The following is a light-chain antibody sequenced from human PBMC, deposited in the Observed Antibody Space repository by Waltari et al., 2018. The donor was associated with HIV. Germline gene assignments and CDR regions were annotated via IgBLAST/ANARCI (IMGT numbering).Light chain of an antibody. Sequence: QSALTQPASVSGSPGQSITISCIGTSSDVGSYNLVSWYQQHPGKAPKLMIYEGSKRPSGFSNRCAGSKSGNTASLTISGLQAEDEADYYCCSYAGSSTLEVFGGGTKLTVL. CDR3: CSYAGSSTLEV. CDR2: EGS. CDR1: SSDVGSYNL. V-gene: IGLV2-23*01. J-gene: IGLJ2*01.